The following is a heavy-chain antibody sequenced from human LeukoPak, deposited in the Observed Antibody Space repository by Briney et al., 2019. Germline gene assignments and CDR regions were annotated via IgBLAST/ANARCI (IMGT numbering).Heavy chain of an antibody. Sequence: PSETLSLTCTVSGGPISSGDYYWSWIRQPPGKGLEWIGYIYYSGSTYYNPSLKSRVTISVDTSKNQFSLKLSSVTAADTAVYYCARVPILGPEVATNDAFDIWGQGTMVTVSS. CDR1: GGPISSGDYY. CDR2: IYYSGST. D-gene: IGHD5-24*01. J-gene: IGHJ3*02. CDR3: ARVPILGPEVATNDAFDI. V-gene: IGHV4-30-4*01.